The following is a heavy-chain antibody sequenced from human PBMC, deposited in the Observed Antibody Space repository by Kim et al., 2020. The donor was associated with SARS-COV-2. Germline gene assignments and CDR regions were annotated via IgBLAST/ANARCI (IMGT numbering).Heavy chain of an antibody. V-gene: IGHV3-30*07. D-gene: IGHD3-22*01. Sequence: KGRFTLCRDNSKNTLYLQMNSLRAEDTAVYYCARDGTAYYYDSSGAPYFDYWGQGTLVTVSS. CDR3: ARDGTAYYYDSSGAPYFDY. J-gene: IGHJ4*02.